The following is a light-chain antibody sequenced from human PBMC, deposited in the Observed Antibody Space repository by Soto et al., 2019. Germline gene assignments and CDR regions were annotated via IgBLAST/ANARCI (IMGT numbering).Light chain of an antibody. CDR1: QSVSSSY. CDR3: QQYSSSPWT. V-gene: IGKV3-20*01. J-gene: IGKJ1*01. CDR2: GAS. Sequence: EIVLTQSPGTLSLSPGERATLSCRASQSVSSSYLAWYQQKPGQAPRLLIYGASSRATGIPDRFSGSGSGTDFTFTISRLEPKDFAVYYCQQYSSSPWTFGQGTKVEIK.